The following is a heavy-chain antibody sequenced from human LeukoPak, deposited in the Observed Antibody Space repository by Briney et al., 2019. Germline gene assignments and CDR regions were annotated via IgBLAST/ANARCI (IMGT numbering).Heavy chain of an antibody. CDR1: GFTFTSSA. D-gene: IGHD2-2*01. CDR2: IVVGSGNT. CDR3: AADRGIVVVPRDYYGMDV. Sequence: ASVKVSCKASGFTFTSSAMQWVRQARGQRLAWIGWIVVGSGNTNYAQKFQERVTITRDMSTSTAYMELSSLRSEDTAVYYCAADRGIVVVPRDYYGMDVWGQGATVTVSS. J-gene: IGHJ6*02. V-gene: IGHV1-58*02.